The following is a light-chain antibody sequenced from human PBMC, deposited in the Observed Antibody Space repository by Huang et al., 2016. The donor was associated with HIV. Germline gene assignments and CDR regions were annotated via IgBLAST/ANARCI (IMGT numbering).Light chain of an antibody. CDR2: TAS. J-gene: IGKJ1*01. CDR1: QTISTY. V-gene: IGKV1-39*01. Sequence: DIQMTQSPSSLSAPLGDRVTITCWASQTISTYLNWFQQKPGKAPKLLISTASNLQSGVPSRFSGSGSGTDFTLTISSLQPEDFATYYCQQSYSTPRTFGQGTKVEIK. CDR3: QQSYSTPRT.